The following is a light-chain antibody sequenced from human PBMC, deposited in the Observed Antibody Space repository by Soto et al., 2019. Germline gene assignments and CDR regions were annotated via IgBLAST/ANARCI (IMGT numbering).Light chain of an antibody. Sequence: EIVMPQSPATLSVSPGERGTLSCRASQSVSSYLAWYQQKPGQAPRLLMYGASSRATGIPDRFSGSGSGTDFTLTISRLEPEDFAVYYCQQYGSSPQTFGQGTKVDIK. CDR3: QQYGSSPQT. V-gene: IGKV3-20*01. CDR2: GAS. CDR1: QSVSSY. J-gene: IGKJ1*01.